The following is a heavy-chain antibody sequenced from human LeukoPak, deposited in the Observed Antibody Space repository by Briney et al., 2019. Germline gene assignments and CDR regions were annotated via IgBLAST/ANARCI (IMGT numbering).Heavy chain of an antibody. CDR3: ARGRYYHDTSGYYSLDY. D-gene: IGHD3-22*01. J-gene: IGHJ4*02. CDR1: GFTFDDYA. V-gene: IGHV3-9*03. Sequence: PGRSLRLSCAASGFTFDDYAMHWVRQAPGKGLERVSSISWNSNSIDYADSVKGRFTISRDNAKNSLYLQLNSLRAEDMALYYCARGRYYHDTSGYYSLDYWGQGTLVTVSS. CDR2: ISWNSNSI.